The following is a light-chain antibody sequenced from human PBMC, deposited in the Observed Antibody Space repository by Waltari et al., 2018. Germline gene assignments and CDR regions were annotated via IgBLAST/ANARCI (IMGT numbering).Light chain of an antibody. CDR3: QSYDSSLSGVV. V-gene: IGLV1-40*01. J-gene: IGLJ2*01. CDR2: VNS. CDR1: SSNIGAGYD. Sequence: QSVLTQPPSVSGAPGQRVTISCTGSSSNIGAGYDVHWYQQLPGTAPQLLINVNSNRPSGVPDRCSGSKSGTSASLAITGFQAEDEADYYGQSYDSSLSGVVFGGGTKLTVL.